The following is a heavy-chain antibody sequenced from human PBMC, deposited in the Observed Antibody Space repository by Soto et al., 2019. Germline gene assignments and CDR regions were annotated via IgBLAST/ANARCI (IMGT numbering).Heavy chain of an antibody. V-gene: IGHV1-69*01. CDR2: IIPIFGTA. CDR1: GGTFSSYA. D-gene: IGHD6-13*01. J-gene: IGHJ6*02. Sequence: QVLLVQSGAEVKKPGSSVKVSCKASGGTFSSYAISWVRQAPGQGLEWMGGIIPIFGTANYAQKFQGRVTITADESTSTAYMELSSLRSEDTAVYYCARGIAAAGTTYYYGMDVWGQGTTVTVSS. CDR3: ARGIAAAGTTYYYGMDV.